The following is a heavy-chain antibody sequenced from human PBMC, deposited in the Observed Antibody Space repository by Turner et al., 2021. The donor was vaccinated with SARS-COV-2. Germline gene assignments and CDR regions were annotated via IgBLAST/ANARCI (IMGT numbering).Heavy chain of an antibody. Sequence: EVQLVESGGGFVQPGGSLRLSCAASGFTFDDYAMHWVRQAPGKGLEWVSGISWNSGSIGYADSVKGRFTMSRDNAKNSLYLQMNSLRAEDTALYYCAKDRGYDILTGYSPYFDYWGQGTLVTVSS. D-gene: IGHD3-9*01. CDR1: GFTFDDYA. CDR3: AKDRGYDILTGYSPYFDY. V-gene: IGHV3-9*01. J-gene: IGHJ4*02. CDR2: ISWNSGSI.